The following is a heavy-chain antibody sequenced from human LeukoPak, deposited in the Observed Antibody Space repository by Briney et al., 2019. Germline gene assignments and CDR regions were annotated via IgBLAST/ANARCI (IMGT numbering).Heavy chain of an antibody. J-gene: IGHJ4*02. CDR1: GGSLSSSSYY. V-gene: IGHV4-39*01. D-gene: IGHD3-22*01. CDR2: IYYSGST. Sequence: PSETLSLTCTVSGGSLSSSSYYWGWIRQPPGKGLEWIGSIYYSGSTYYNPSLKSRVTISVDTSKNQFSLKLSSVTAADTAVYYCARLKYYYDSSGYYFFDYWGQGTLVTVSS. CDR3: ARLKYYYDSSGYYFFDY.